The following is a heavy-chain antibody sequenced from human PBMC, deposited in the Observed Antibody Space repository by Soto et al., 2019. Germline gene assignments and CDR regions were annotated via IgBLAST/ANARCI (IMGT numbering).Heavy chain of an antibody. V-gene: IGHV3-30*03. Sequence: VQLVESGGGVVQPGRSLRLSCAASGFTFSDYAMHWVRQAPGKGLEWVAVVSHDGRNTHYADSVKGRFTISRDSSKNTVSLEMTSRRAEDRAVYYCAGGGRPWLVASDFTYWGQGALVTVSS. CDR3: AGGGRPWLVASDFTY. J-gene: IGHJ4*02. CDR2: VSHDGRNT. CDR1: GFTFSDYA. D-gene: IGHD6-19*01.